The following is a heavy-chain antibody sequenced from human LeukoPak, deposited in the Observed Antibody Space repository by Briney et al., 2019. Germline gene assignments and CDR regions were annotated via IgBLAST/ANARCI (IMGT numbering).Heavy chain of an antibody. V-gene: IGHV4-30-4*08. CDR1: GGSISSGDYY. Sequence: SETLSLTCTVSGGSISSGDYYWSWIRQPPGKGLEWIGYIYYSGSTYYNPSLKSRFTISVDTSKNQFSLKLSSVTAADTAVYYCAREAVVIAPYFDYWGQGTLVTVSS. J-gene: IGHJ4*02. CDR2: IYYSGST. CDR3: AREAVVIAPYFDY. D-gene: IGHD2-21*01.